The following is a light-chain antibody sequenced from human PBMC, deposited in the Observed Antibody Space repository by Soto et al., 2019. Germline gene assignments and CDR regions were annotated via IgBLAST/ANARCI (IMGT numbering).Light chain of an antibody. Sequence: DTQMTQSPSSLSASVGDRVTITCRASQTISGYLNWYQQKPGQAPILLIYAASSLQVGVPSRFSGGGSGTDFTLTISSLQPEDFAAYYCQQSFSTPYTFGQGTRLEIK. J-gene: IGKJ2*01. CDR2: AAS. CDR1: QTISGY. V-gene: IGKV1-39*01. CDR3: QQSFSTPYT.